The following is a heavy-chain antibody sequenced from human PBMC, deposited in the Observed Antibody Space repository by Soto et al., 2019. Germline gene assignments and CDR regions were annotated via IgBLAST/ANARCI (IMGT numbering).Heavy chain of an antibody. Sequence: SLKVSCKASGGTFSSYTISWVRQAPGQGLEWMGRIIPILGIANYAQKFQGRVTMTWDTSITTAYMELSSLRSEDTAVYFCARGIKYGAYSRWFDPWGQGTLVTVSS. J-gene: IGHJ5*02. V-gene: IGHV1-69*02. CDR2: IIPILGIA. D-gene: IGHD4-17*01. CDR1: GGTFSSYT. CDR3: ARGIKYGAYSRWFDP.